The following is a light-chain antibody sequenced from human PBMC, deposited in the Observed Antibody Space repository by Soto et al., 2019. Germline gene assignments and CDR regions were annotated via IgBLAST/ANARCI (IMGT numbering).Light chain of an antibody. V-gene: IGKV3-15*01. CDR3: QQYNNLPPDT. Sequence: EIILTQSPASLSVSPGERATLSCRASQSVNNNLAWYQQKPGQAPRLLIYGASTRATGIPGWFRDSGSGTEFTLTITSLQSEDCAVYYCQQYNNLPPDTFGQGTKLEIK. J-gene: IGKJ2*01. CDR1: QSVNNN. CDR2: GAS.